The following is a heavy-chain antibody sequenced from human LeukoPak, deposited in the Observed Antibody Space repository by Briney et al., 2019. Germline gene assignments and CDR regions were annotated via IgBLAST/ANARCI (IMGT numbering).Heavy chain of an antibody. D-gene: IGHD1-1*01. CDR1: GFTFSSYS. CDR3: ARDDWNDRDFDY. CDR2: ISSSSSYI. J-gene: IGHJ4*02. Sequence: GGSLRLSCAASGFTFSSYSMNWVRQAPGKGLEWVSSISSSSSYIYYADSVKGRFTISRDNAKNSLYLQMNRLRAEDTAVYYCARDDWNDRDFDYWGQGTLVTVSS. V-gene: IGHV3-21*01.